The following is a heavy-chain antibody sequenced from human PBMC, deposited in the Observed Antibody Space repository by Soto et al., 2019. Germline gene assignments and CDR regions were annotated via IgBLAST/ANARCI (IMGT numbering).Heavy chain of an antibody. CDR2: IYYTGST. J-gene: IGHJ5*02. CDR3: SLSSGKLLWFGEPFSGSGFGP. Sequence: SETLSLTCTVSGVSITSGTYYWGWIRQPPGKGLEWIGTIYYTGSTYYDPSLKSRVTISVDTSKNQFSLKLTSVTAADTAVYYFSLSSGKLLWFGEPFSGSGFGPWGQGTLVTLSS. D-gene: IGHD3-10*01. CDR1: GVSITSGTYY. V-gene: IGHV4-39*01.